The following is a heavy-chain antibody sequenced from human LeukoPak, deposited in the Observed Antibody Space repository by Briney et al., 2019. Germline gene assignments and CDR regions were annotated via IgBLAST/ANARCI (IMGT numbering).Heavy chain of an antibody. V-gene: IGHV1-69*05. Sequence: ASVKVSCKASGGTFSSYAISWVRQAPGQGLEWMGGIIPIFGTANYAQKFQGRVTITTDESTSTAHMELSSLRSEDTAVYYCARYYYDSYYYGMDVWGQGTTVTVSS. CDR1: GGTFSSYA. CDR2: IIPIFGTA. J-gene: IGHJ6*02. D-gene: IGHD3-10*01. CDR3: ARYYYDSYYYGMDV.